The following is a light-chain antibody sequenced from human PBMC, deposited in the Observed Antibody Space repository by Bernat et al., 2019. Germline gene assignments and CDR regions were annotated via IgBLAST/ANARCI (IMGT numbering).Light chain of an antibody. Sequence: NFILTQPHSVSESPGKTVTISCTRSGGSITTNYVQWYQQRPGSSPTSVIYKDNQRSSGVPDRFSGSIDGTSNSAFLTISGLKTEDEADYCCHSYYILKQVFGGGTKLTVL. CDR2: KDN. J-gene: IGLJ3*02. CDR1: GGSITTNY. CDR3: HSYYILKQV. V-gene: IGLV6-57*01.